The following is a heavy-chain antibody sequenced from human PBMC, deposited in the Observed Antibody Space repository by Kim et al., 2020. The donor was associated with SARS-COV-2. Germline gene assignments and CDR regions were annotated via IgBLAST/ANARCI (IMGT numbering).Heavy chain of an antibody. CDR3: ARGGGSGGSWTPEYYFDY. J-gene: IGHJ4*02. V-gene: IGHV4-39*07. Sequence: SETLSLTCTVSGGSISSSSYYWGWIRQPPGKGLEWIGSIYYSGSTYYNPSLKSRVTISVDTSKNQFSLKLSSVTAADTAVYYCARGGGSGGSWTPEYYFDYWGQGTLVTVSS. D-gene: IGHD2-15*01. CDR2: IYYSGST. CDR1: GGSISSSSYY.